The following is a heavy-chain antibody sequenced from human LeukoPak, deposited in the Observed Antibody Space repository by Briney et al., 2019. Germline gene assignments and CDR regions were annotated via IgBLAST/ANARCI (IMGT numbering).Heavy chain of an antibody. CDR2: MNPNSGNT. Sequence: ASVKVSCKASGYTFTSYDINWVRQATGQGLEWMGWMNPNSGNTGYAQKFQGRVTMTRDTSISTAYMELSRLRSDDTAVYYCARDYYDSSGYYYLDAFDIWGQGTMVTVSS. CDR3: ARDYYDSSGYYYLDAFDI. J-gene: IGHJ3*02. D-gene: IGHD3-22*01. CDR1: GYTFTSYD. V-gene: IGHV1-8*01.